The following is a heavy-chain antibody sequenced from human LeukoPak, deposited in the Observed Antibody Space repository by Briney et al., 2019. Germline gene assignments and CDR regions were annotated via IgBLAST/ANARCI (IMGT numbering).Heavy chain of an antibody. J-gene: IGHJ4*02. Sequence: SETLSLTCTVSGGSISSSSYYWGWIRQPPGKGLEWIGYIYYSGSTNYNPSLKSRLTISLDTSKNQFSLKLNSVTAADTAVYYSARDALSDFWSGYPTPVLHDYWGQGTLVTVSS. CDR1: GGSISSSSYY. V-gene: IGHV4-61*05. CDR2: IYYSGST. D-gene: IGHD3-3*01. CDR3: ARDALSDFWSGYPTPVLHDY.